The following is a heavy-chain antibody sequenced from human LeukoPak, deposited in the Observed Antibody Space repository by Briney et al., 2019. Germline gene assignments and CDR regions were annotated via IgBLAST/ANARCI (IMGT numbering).Heavy chain of an antibody. Sequence: ASVKVSCKASGYIFTSYYMHWVRQAPGQGLEWMGWINPHSGGTNSEQNFQGRVTMSRDTSISTVYMELSRLRSDDTALYYCAREGVIGDGYNFFDYWGQGTLVTVSS. D-gene: IGHD5-24*01. V-gene: IGHV1-2*02. J-gene: IGHJ4*02. CDR1: GYIFTSYY. CDR3: AREGVIGDGYNFFDY. CDR2: INPHSGGT.